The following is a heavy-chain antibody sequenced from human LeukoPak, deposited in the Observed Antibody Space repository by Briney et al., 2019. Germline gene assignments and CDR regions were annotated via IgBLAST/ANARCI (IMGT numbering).Heavy chain of an antibody. D-gene: IGHD3-9*01. CDR3: AKASVLRYFDWQVYYGMDV. CDR1: GFTFSSYA. CDR2: ISGSGGST. V-gene: IGHV3-23*01. J-gene: IGHJ6*02. Sequence: GGSLRLSCAASGFTFSSYAMSWVRQAPGKGLEWVSAISGSGGSTYYADSVKGRFTISRDNSKNTLYLQMSSLRAEDTAVYYCAKASVLRYFDWQVYYGMDVWGQGTTVTVSS.